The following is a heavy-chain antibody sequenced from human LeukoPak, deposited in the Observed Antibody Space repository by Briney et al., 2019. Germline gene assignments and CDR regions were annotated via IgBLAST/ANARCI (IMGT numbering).Heavy chain of an antibody. Sequence: QTGGSLRLSCAASGFTFSSYAMSWVRQAPGKGLEWVSAISGSGGSTYYADSVKGRFTISRDNSKNTLYLQMNSLRAEDTAVYYCAKHPKLWIRSTNWFDPWGQGTLVTVSS. D-gene: IGHD5-12*01. J-gene: IGHJ5*02. CDR3: AKHPKLWIRSTNWFDP. V-gene: IGHV3-23*01. CDR2: ISGSGGST. CDR1: GFTFSSYA.